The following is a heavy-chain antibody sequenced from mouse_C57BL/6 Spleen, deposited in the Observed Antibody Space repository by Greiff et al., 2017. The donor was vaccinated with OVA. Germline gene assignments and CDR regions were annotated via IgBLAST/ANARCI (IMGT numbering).Heavy chain of an antibody. D-gene: IGHD1-1*01. V-gene: IGHV1-55*01. Sequence: QVQLQQPGAELVKPGASVKMSCKASGYTFTSYWITWVKQRPGQGLEWIGDIYPGSGSTNYNEKFKSKATLTVDTSSSTAYMQLSSLTSEDSAVYYCARDSYYYGSSYDWFAYWGQGTLVTVSA. CDR2: IYPGSGST. J-gene: IGHJ3*01. CDR1: GYTFTSYW. CDR3: ARDSYYYGSSYDWFAY.